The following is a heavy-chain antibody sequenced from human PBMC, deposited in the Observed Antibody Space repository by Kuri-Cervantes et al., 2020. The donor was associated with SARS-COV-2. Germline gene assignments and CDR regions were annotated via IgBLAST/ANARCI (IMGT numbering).Heavy chain of an antibody. Sequence: LSLTCAASGFTFSDYYMSWIRQAPGKGLEWISYISSSGGSTNYADSVKGRFTISRDNAKNSVYLQMNSLRAEDTAVYYCARGGRYYFDNWGQGSLVTVSS. V-gene: IGHV3-11*06. D-gene: IGHD1-26*01. CDR2: ISSSGGST. J-gene: IGHJ4*02. CDR3: ARGGRYYFDN. CDR1: GFTFSDYY.